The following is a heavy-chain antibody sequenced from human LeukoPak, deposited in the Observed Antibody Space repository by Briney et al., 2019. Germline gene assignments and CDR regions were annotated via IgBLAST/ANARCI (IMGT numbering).Heavy chain of an antibody. CDR1: GFTFSTHW. CDR3: ARDRLTNDAFDI. CDR2: INSDGSGT. J-gene: IGHJ3*02. Sequence: GGSLRLSCAASGFTFSTHWMHWARQAPGKGLVWVSRINSDGSGTSDADFVKGRFTISRDNSKNTLYLQMNSLRAEDTAMYYCARDRLTNDAFDIWGQGTMVTVSS. V-gene: IGHV3-74*01. D-gene: IGHD2-8*01.